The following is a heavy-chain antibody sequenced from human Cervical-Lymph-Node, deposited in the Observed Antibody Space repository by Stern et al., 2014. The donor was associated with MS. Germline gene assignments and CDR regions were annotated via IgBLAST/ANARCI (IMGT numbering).Heavy chain of an antibody. V-gene: IGHV3-33*01. CDR3: ARGNWNYEGMGY. Sequence: QVQLVQSGGGVVQLGRSLRLSCAASGFTFSNYGMHWVRQAPGKGLEWLAGIWDDGNKKYYADSVKGRFTISRDNSKNTLFLQMSSLTAEDTALYYCARGNWNYEGMGYWGQGTLVTVSS. CDR1: GFTFSNYG. J-gene: IGHJ4*02. D-gene: IGHD1-7*01. CDR2: IWDDGNKK.